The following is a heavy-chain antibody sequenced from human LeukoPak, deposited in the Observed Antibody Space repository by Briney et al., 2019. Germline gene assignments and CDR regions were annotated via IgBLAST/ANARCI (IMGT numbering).Heavy chain of an antibody. CDR3: ARDLVRGVSEY. D-gene: IGHD3-10*01. J-gene: IGHJ4*02. CDR1: GFTVSSNY. V-gene: IGHV3-53*01. CDR2: ISGSGGST. Sequence: PGGSLRLPCAASGFTVSSNYMSWVRQAPGKGLEWVSAISGSGGSTYYADSVKGRFTISRDNSKNTLYLQMNSLRAEDTAVYYCARDLVRGVSEYWGQGTLVTVSS.